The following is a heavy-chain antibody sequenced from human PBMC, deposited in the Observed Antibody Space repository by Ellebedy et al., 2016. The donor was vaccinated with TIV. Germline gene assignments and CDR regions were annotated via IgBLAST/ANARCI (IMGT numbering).Heavy chain of an antibody. CDR1: GFTFSDYW. V-gene: IGHV3-74*01. CDR3: ARRAAGGGYLDF. J-gene: IGHJ4*02. CDR2: ISGDGSTT. D-gene: IGHD2-15*01. Sequence: GESLKISCAASGFTFSDYWMHWVRQDSGKGLLWVSRISGDGSTTLYADSVKGRFTLSRDNAKNTVYLQINSLRVEDTAVYHCARRAAGGGYLDFWGQGTLATVSS.